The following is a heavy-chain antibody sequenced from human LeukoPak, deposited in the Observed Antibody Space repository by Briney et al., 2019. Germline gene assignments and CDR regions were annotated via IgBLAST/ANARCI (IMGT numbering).Heavy chain of an antibody. Sequence: PGGSLRLSCAASGFTFSNYWMNWVRQAPGKWLEWVASIQRDGSEKYYVESVKGRFTISRDNAKNSLYLQMNSLRAEDTAVYYCARQGYSSGKWGQGTLVTVSS. J-gene: IGHJ4*02. V-gene: IGHV3-7*01. CDR1: GFTFSNYW. D-gene: IGHD6-19*01. CDR3: ARQGYSSGK. CDR2: IQRDGSEK.